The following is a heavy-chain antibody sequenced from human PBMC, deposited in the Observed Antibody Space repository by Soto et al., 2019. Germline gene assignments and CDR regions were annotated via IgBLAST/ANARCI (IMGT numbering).Heavy chain of an antibody. CDR1: GGTFNNDA. D-gene: IGHD3-22*01. Sequence: GASVKVSCKASGGTFNNDAISWVRQAPGQGLEWMGGIIPLFDTANYAQKFQGRVTMTTDTSTSTAYMELRSLRSDDTAVYYCARDYYYDSSGYSTPFDYWGQGTLVTVSS. V-gene: IGHV1-69*05. CDR2: IIPLFDTA. CDR3: ARDYYYDSSGYSTPFDY. J-gene: IGHJ4*02.